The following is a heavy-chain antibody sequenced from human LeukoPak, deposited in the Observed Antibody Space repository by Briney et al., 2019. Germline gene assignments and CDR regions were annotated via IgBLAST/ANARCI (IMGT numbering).Heavy chain of an antibody. CDR1: GQPLSRYY. Sequence: SDPLTLLCTVCGQPLSRYYWRWLRQPPGKGLEWIGDINHSGSTNYNPSLKSRVTISVDTSKNQFSLKLSSVTAADTAVYYCARGLGYSYGYYYYMDVWGKGTTVTVSS. V-gene: IGHV4-34*01. J-gene: IGHJ6*03. CDR2: INHSGST. D-gene: IGHD5-18*01. CDR3: ARGLGYSYGYYYYMDV.